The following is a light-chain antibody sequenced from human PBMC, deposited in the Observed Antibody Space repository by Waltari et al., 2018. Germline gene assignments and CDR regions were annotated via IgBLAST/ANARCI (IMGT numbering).Light chain of an antibody. Sequence: DIQMTQSPSTLSASEADRVTITCRASQSISSWLAWYQQKPETDPKLLIYKASSLESGVPSRFSGSGSGTEFTLTISSLQPDDFATYYCQQYKSYSRTFGQGTKVEIK. V-gene: IGKV1-5*03. J-gene: IGKJ1*01. CDR2: KAS. CDR3: QQYKSYSRT. CDR1: QSISSW.